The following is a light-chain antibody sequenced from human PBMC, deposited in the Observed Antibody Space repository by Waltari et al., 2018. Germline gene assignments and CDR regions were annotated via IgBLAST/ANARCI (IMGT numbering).Light chain of an antibody. J-gene: IGKJ1*01. CDR2: EAS. CDR1: QGVSTY. V-gene: IGKV1-9*01. Sequence: IQLTQSPSSLSASVGDTITITCRASQGVSTYLAWLQQKPGRAPKVLIFEASTLQSGVPSRFSGRGSGTDFTLTTSSLQPEDFATYYCQQFHDYPWTFGQGTKVEIK. CDR3: QQFHDYPWT.